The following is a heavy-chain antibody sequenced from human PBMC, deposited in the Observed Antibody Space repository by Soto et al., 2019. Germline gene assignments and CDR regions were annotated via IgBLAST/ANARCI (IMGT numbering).Heavy chain of an antibody. CDR3: ARDLWVEPELYYYGMDV. CDR1: GDSISSADYY. V-gene: IGHV4-30-4*01. J-gene: IGHJ6*02. Sequence: SETLSLTCTASGDSISSADYYWSWIRQTPGQGLEWIGHIFYSGTTYYNPSLKSRLTISVDTSKNHFSLRPTSVTAADTAVYYCARDLWVEPELYYYGMDVWGQGTTVTVS. D-gene: IGHD1-1*01. CDR2: IFYSGTT.